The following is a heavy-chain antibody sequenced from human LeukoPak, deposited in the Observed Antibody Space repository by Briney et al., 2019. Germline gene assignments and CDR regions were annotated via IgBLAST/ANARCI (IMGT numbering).Heavy chain of an antibody. D-gene: IGHD5-24*01. V-gene: IGHV4-31*03. J-gene: IGHJ6*02. Sequence: SETLSLTCTVSGGSISSGGYYWSWIRQHPGKGLEWIGYIYYSGSTYYNPSLKSRVTISVDTSKNQFSLKLSYMTAGDTAVYYCARVSVMATSPYYYGMDVWGQGTTVTVSS. CDR2: IYYSGST. CDR1: GGSISSGGYY. CDR3: ARVSVMATSPYYYGMDV.